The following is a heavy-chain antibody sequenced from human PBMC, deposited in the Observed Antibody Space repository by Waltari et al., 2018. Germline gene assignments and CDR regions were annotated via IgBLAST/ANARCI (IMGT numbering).Heavy chain of an antibody. CDR3: ARDRAPYCSSGDCYFDY. J-gene: IGHJ4*02. CDR2: ISASGAI. CDR1: GFTFNTFT. Sequence: EVLLVESGGGLVQPGGSLRLSCGASGFTFNTFTMNWLRQAPGKGLEWISYISASGAIFYADSVKGRFTISRDDARNSLHLQMNSLRDEDTAVYYCARDRAPYCSSGDCYFDYWGQGTLVTVSS. V-gene: IGHV3-48*02. D-gene: IGHD2-2*01.